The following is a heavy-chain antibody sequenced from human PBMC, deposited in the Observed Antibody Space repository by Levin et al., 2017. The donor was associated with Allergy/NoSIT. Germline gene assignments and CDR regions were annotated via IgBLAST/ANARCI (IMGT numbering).Heavy chain of an antibody. J-gene: IGHJ6*03. V-gene: IGHV1-8*01. Sequence: ASVKVSCKASGYTFTSYDINWVRQATGQGLEWMGWMNPNSGNTGYAQKFQGRVTMTRNTSISTAYMELSSLRSEDTAVYCCARGFFWSGLFYYYYMDVWGKGTTVTVSS. CDR3: ARGFFWSGLFYYYYMDV. D-gene: IGHD3-3*01. CDR1: GYTFTSYD. CDR2: MNPNSGNT.